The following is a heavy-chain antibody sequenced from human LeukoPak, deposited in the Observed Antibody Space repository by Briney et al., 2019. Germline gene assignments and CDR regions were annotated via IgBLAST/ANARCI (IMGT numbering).Heavy chain of an antibody. J-gene: IGHJ4*02. CDR3: AKPGILEWLFTPPTETFYYFDY. CDR1: GFTFSSYA. V-gene: IGHV3-30-3*02. D-gene: IGHD3-3*01. CDR2: VSYDGTNI. Sequence: PGKSLRLSCAASGFTFSSYAMHWVRQAPGRRPEWVAVVSYDGTNILYSDSVKGRFTISRDNSKNTLYLQMNSLRAEDTAVYYCAKPGILEWLFTPPTETFYYFDYWGQGTLVTVSS.